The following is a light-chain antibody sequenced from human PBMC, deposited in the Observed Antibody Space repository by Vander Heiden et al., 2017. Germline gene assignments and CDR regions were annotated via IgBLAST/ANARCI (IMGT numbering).Light chain of an antibody. J-gene: IGLJ2*01. CDR2: EVS. Sequence: QPAPTQPPSASGAPGQVVTISCTGTSSDVGGYNYVSWYQQHPGKAHKLMIYEVSKRPSGVPDRFSGSKSGNTASLTVSGLQAEDEADYYCGSDAGSNNLVFGGGTRLTVL. V-gene: IGLV2-8*01. CDR1: SSDVGGYNY. CDR3: GSDAGSNNLV.